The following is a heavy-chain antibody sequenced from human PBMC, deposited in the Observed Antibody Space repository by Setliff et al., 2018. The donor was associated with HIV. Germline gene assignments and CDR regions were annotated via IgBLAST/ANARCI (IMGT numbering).Heavy chain of an antibody. J-gene: IGHJ5*02. CDR3: ARTWWLRSNWFDP. CDR1: GGSISSSNYY. CDR2: MHYSGST. V-gene: IGHV4-39*01. D-gene: IGHD5-12*01. Sequence: RLPETLSLTCTVSGGSISSSNYYWGWTRQPPGKGLEYIGSMHYSGSTYYNPSLKSRVTISVDTSKNQFSLKLSSVTAADTAVYYCARTWWLRSNWFDPWGQGTQVTVSS.